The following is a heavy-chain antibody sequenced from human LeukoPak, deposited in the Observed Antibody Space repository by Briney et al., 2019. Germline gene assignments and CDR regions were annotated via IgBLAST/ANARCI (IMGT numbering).Heavy chain of an antibody. Sequence: PSETLSLTCTVSGYSISSGYYWGWIRQPPRKGLVWIGGIYHRRSTYYNPSSKRRGATLVDTSKNQFSLKLLSVTAADTAADYFARGSGGTVTTYFDFWGQGTLVTVSS. J-gene: IGHJ4*02. D-gene: IGHD4-17*01. V-gene: IGHV4-38-2*02. CDR2: IYHRRST. CDR3: ARGSGGTVTTYFDF. CDR1: GYSISSGYY.